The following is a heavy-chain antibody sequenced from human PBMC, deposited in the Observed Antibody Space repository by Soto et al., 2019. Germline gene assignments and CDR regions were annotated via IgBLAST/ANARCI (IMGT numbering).Heavy chain of an antibody. CDR3: ARDYGSGYYGMGV. J-gene: IGHJ6*02. CDR1: GGSISSGGYY. D-gene: IGHD3-10*01. V-gene: IGHV4-31*03. CDR2: IYYSGST. Sequence: SETLSLTCTVSGGSISSGGYYWSWIRQHPGKGLEWIGYIYYSGSTYYNPSLKSRVTISVDTSKNQFSLKLSSVTAADTAVYYCARDYGSGYYGMGVWGQGTTVTVSS.